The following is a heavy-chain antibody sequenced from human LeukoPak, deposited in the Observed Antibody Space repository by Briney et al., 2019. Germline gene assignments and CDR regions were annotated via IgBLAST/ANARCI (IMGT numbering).Heavy chain of an antibody. CDR2: IIPIFGTA. Sequence: SVKVSCKASGGTFSSYAISWVRQAPGQGLEWMGGIIPIFGTANYAQKFQGRVTITADKSTSTAYMELSSLRPEDTAVYYCARGGSEYQLLNWFDPWGQGTLVTDSS. V-gene: IGHV1-69*06. D-gene: IGHD2-2*01. CDR1: GGTFSSYA. CDR3: ARGGSEYQLLNWFDP. J-gene: IGHJ5*02.